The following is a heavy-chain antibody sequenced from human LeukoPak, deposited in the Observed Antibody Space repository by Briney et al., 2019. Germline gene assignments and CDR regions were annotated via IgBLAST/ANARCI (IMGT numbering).Heavy chain of an antibody. CDR3: ARDAGGTANGYSGSTAY. J-gene: IGHJ4*02. D-gene: IGHD5-12*01. CDR1: GGTFSSYA. V-gene: IGHV1-69*13. CDR2: IIPIFGTA. Sequence: SVKVSCKASGGTFSSYAISWGRQAPGQGLEWMGGIIPIFGTANYAQKFQGRVTITADESTSTAYMELSSLRSEDTAVYYCARDAGGTANGYSGSTAYWGQGTLVTVSS.